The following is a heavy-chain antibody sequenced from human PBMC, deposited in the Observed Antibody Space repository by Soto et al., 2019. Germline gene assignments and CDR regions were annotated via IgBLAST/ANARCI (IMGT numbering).Heavy chain of an antibody. CDR3: ASTYDADAFDI. D-gene: IGHD5-12*01. J-gene: IGHJ3*02. Sequence: VQLVQSGAEVKKPGEPLKISCKGSGYTRNTFTNYWLGWVRQKPGQGLEWMGLIYPGGSDTRYSPSFQGQVTISADNSISIAYLEWSSLKASDTGMYYCASTYDADAFDIWCQGTMVTVSS. CDR2: IYPGGSDT. V-gene: IGHV5-51*01. CDR1: GYTRNTFTNYW.